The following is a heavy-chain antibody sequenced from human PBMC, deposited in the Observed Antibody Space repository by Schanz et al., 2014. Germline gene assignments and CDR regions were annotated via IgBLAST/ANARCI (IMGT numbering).Heavy chain of an antibody. Sequence: EVQLVASGGGLVQPGGSLRLSCTASGFTFSSYSMNWVRQAPGKGLEWVSYIGNGGVTIYYADSVKGRFTISRDNSKNSLYLQMNSLRAEDTAVYYCARPALWFGDNCFDPWGQGTLVTVSS. CDR2: IGNGGVTI. D-gene: IGHD3-10*01. J-gene: IGHJ5*02. V-gene: IGHV3-48*04. CDR3: ARPALWFGDNCFDP. CDR1: GFTFSSYS.